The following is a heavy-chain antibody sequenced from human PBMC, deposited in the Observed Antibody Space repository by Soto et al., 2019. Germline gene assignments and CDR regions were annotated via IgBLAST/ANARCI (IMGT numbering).Heavy chain of an antibody. CDR3: AKFPLRYFDWFPLDV. Sequence: SETLSLTCTVSGGSISSGGYYWSWIRQHPGKGLEWIGYIYYSGSTYYNPSLKSRVTISVDTSKNQFSLKLSSVTAADTAVYYCAKFPLRYFDWFPLDVWGQGTTVTVSS. V-gene: IGHV4-31*03. D-gene: IGHD3-9*01. J-gene: IGHJ6*02. CDR1: GGSISSGGYY. CDR2: IYYSGST.